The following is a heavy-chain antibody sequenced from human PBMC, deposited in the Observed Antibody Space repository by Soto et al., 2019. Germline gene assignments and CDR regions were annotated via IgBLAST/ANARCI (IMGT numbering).Heavy chain of an antibody. CDR1: GFTFSDYA. CDR3: AKTNDWYGEY. V-gene: IGHV3-23*01. J-gene: IGHJ4*02. CDR2: VSGGGGST. Sequence: PGGSLRLSCEACGFTFSDYALSWVRQPPGRGLEWVSSVSGGGGSTYYADSVKGRFTISRDHSKNTVYLQMNSLRADDTAVYYCAKTNDWYGEYWGQGTLVTVSS. D-gene: IGHD3-9*01.